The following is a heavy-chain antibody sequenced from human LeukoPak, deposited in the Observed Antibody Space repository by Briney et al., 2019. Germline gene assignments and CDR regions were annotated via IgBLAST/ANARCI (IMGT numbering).Heavy chain of an antibody. V-gene: IGHV3-23*01. Sequence: PGGSLRLSCAASGFTFNTYAMNWVRQPPGKGLEWVSSIIGSGQNTYYAAPVKGRFTISRDNSKNTLSLQMNSLRGEDTAVYYCAKGSVNYDILTGSYFDYWGQGTLVTVSS. CDR2: IIGSGQNT. D-gene: IGHD3-9*01. J-gene: IGHJ4*02. CDR1: GFTFNTYA. CDR3: AKGSVNYDILTGSYFDY.